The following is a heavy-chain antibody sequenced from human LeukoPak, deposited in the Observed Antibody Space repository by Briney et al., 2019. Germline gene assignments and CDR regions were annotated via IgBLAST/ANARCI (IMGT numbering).Heavy chain of an antibody. V-gene: IGHV4-34*01. D-gene: IGHD3-9*01. J-gene: IGHJ4*02. CDR3: ARGYYDILTGYFSPYYFDY. CDR2: IYHSGST. CDR1: GGSFSGYY. Sequence: PSETLSLTCAVYGGSFSGYYWSWIRQPPGKGLEWIGEIYHSGSTNYNPSLKSRVTISVDKSKNQFSLKLSSVTAADTAVYYCARGYYDILTGYFSPYYFDYWGQGTLVTVSS.